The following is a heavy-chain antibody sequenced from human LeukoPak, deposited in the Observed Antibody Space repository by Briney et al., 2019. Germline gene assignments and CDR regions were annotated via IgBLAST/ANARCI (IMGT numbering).Heavy chain of an antibody. J-gene: IGHJ4*02. CDR1: GYPFYTYG. CDR2: ISGNDGAT. Sequence: ASVKVSCKASGYPFYTYGLSWVRQAPGQGLEWMGQISGNDGATKYAQKFQGRVTMTTDTATSTAYMELTSLTSDDTAVSYCARDVPDFWSGFDSWGQGTLVTVSP. CDR3: ARDVPDFWSGFDS. D-gene: IGHD3-3*01. V-gene: IGHV1-18*01.